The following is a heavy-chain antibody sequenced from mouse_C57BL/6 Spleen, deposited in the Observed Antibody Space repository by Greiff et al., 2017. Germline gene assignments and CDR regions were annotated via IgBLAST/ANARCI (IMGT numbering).Heavy chain of an antibody. J-gene: IGHJ4*01. V-gene: IGHV6-3*01. CDR1: GFSFSNYW. CDR3: TKYAMDY. Sequence: EVQLVESGGGLVQPGGSMTLSCVASGFSFSNYWMNWVRQSPEKGLEWVAQIRLKSDNYATHSAESVQGRFTNSSDDAKSSVYLQMNNLRAEDTGIYYCTKYAMDYWGQGTSVTVSA. CDR2: IRLKSDNYAT.